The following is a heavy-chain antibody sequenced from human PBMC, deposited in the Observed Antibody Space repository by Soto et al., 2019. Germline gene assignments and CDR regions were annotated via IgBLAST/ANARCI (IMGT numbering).Heavy chain of an antibody. Sequence: GGSLRLSCAASGFTFSSYGMHWVRQAPGKGLEWVAVIWFDGGNKFYADSVKGRFTISRDNSKNTVSLQMNSLRDEDSAAYYCATTGPYWGQGTLVTVSS. CDR3: ATTGPY. CDR2: IWFDGGNK. CDR1: GFTFSSYG. J-gene: IGHJ4*02. V-gene: IGHV3-33*01.